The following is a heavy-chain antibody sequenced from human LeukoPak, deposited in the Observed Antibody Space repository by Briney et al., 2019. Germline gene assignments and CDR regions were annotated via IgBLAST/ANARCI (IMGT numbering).Heavy chain of an antibody. CDR2: INQDGSEK. CDR1: GFTFGSYW. Sequence: GGSLRLSCVASGFTFGSYWMSWVRQAPGKGLEWVANINQDGSEKYDVDSVKGRFTISRDNAKNSLYLQMNSLRAEDTAVYYCARSRYFDWFGFDPWGQGTLVTVSS. J-gene: IGHJ5*02. CDR3: ARSRYFDWFGFDP. D-gene: IGHD3-9*01. V-gene: IGHV3-7*01.